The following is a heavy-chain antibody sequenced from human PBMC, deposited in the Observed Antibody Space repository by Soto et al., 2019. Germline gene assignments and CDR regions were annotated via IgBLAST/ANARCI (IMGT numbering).Heavy chain of an antibody. CDR3: AKAARDCGGDCYSSYFDS. CDR2: ITGNAANT. V-gene: IGHV3-23*01. CDR1: RFTFGGYA. D-gene: IGHD2-21*02. Sequence: GGSLRLSCSASRFTFGGYAMSWVRQAPGKGLEWVSGITGNAANTVYADSVKGRFTISRDNSKNALYLQLNSLRAEDTAVYFCAKAARDCGGDCYSSYFDSWGQGALVTVYS. J-gene: IGHJ4*02.